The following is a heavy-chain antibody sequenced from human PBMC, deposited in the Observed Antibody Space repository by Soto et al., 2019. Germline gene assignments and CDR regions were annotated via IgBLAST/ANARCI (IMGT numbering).Heavy chain of an antibody. V-gene: IGHV3-7*01. J-gene: IGHJ4*02. CDR2: INQDGSER. Sequence: EVQLVESGGGLVQPGGSLRPSCAASGFTFSTYWMTWVRQPPGKGLEWVANINQDGSERYYVDSVRGRFTISRDNAKNSLYLQVNSLRAEDTALYYCVCGGNYFVYWGQGTLVTVSP. CDR3: VCGGNYFVY. CDR1: GFTFSTYW. D-gene: IGHD3-16*01.